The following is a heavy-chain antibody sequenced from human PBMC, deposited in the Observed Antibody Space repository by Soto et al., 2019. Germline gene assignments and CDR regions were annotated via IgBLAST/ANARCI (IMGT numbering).Heavy chain of an antibody. Sequence: ETLSLTCSVSGDSITNNKWWSWVRQPPGKGLEWIGEMYHSGSIQYTASLKSRATTSVDKSKNQFSLQLTSVTAADTAVYFCARGPCNADFDFWGQGIVVTV. CDR3: ARGPCNADFDF. CDR2: MYHSGSI. V-gene: IGHV4-4*01. J-gene: IGHJ4*02. CDR1: GDSITNNKW.